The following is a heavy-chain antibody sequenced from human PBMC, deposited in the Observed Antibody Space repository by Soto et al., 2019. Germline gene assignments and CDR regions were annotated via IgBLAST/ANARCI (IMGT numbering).Heavy chain of an antibody. CDR3: AKRSTYYYDSSGYPFDY. V-gene: IGHV6-1*01. CDR2: TYYRSKWYN. Sequence: PSQTLSLTCAISGDSVSSNSAAWNWIRQSPSRGLEWLGRTYYRSKWYNDYAVSVKSRITINPDTSKNQFSLQLNSVTPEDTAVYYCAKRSTYYYDSSGYPFDYWGQGTLVTVSS. D-gene: IGHD3-22*01. J-gene: IGHJ4*02. CDR1: GDSVSSNSAA.